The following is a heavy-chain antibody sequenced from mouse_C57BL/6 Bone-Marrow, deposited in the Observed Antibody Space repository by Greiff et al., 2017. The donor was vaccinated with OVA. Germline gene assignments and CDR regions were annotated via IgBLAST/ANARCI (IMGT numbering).Heavy chain of an antibody. J-gene: IGHJ3*01. V-gene: IGHV1-82*01. CDR1: GYAFSSSW. CDR2: IYPGDGDT. D-gene: IGHD1-1*01. Sequence: QVQLQQSGPELVKPGASVKISCKASGYAFSSSWMNWVKQRPGKGLEWIGRIYPGDGDTNYNGKFKGKATLTADKSSSTAYMQLSSLTSEDSAVYFCAREPYGSSYGFAYWGQGTLVTVSA. CDR3: AREPYGSSYGFAY.